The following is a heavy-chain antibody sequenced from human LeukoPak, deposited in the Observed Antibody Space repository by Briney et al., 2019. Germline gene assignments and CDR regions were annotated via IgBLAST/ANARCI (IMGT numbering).Heavy chain of an antibody. D-gene: IGHD6-13*01. CDR2: TYSRTKWYN. CDR1: GDIISSNSAA. CDR3: TRQQEGSFDY. J-gene: IGHJ4*02. V-gene: IGHV6-1*01. Sequence: SQTLSLTCAISGDIISSNSAAWNWIRQSASRGLEWLGRTYSRTKWYNDYAVSVKSRITINPDTSKNQFSLQLNSVTPEDTAVYYCTRQQEGSFDYWGQGILVTVSS.